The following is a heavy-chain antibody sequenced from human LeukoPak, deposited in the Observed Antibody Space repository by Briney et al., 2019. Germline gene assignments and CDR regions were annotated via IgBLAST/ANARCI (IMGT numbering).Heavy chain of an antibody. CDR1: GVSFSGYY. D-gene: IGHD5-18*01. J-gene: IGHJ4*01. V-gene: IGHV4-34*01. CDR2: INHSGST. CDR3: SRGIQLWFSWVSDY. Sequence: SETLSLTCAVYGVSFSGYYWSWIRQPPGKGLEWVGEINHSGSTNYNPSLKSRATISIATSKNQFSLKLRSVTAADTAVYDCSRGIQLWFSWVSDYWGHGTLVTVSS.